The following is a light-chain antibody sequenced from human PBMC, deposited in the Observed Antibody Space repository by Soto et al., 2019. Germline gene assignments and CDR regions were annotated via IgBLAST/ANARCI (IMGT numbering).Light chain of an antibody. Sequence: EIVLTQSPGTLSLSPGERATLSCRASQSVSSSNLAWYQQKPGQAPRLLIYGASSRATGVPDRFSGSGSGTDFTLTFSRLEPEDFAVYYCQQYGSSPWTFGQGTKVDIK. CDR2: GAS. V-gene: IGKV3-20*01. CDR3: QQYGSSPWT. J-gene: IGKJ1*01. CDR1: QSVSSSN.